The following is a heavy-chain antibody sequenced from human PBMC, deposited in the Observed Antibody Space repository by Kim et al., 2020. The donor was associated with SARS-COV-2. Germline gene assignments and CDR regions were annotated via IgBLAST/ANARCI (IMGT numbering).Heavy chain of an antibody. J-gene: IGHJ4*02. Sequence: TGNYYVDSVKGRFSISRDNAKNSLNLQMNSLRGEDTAVYYCTRGRGLDYWGQGTLVTVSS. V-gene: IGHV3-7*04. CDR3: TRGRGLDY. CDR2: TGN.